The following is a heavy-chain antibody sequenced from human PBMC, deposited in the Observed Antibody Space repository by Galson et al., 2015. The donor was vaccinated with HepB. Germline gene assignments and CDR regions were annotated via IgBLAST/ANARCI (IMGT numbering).Heavy chain of an antibody. CDR3: ARLLGWEQWGGSDYYYYGLDV. D-gene: IGHD6-19*01. J-gene: IGHJ6*02. CDR2: IDPSDSYT. Sequence: QSGAEVKKPGESLRISCKGSGYNFTSYWINWVRQMPGKGLEWMGRIDPSDSYTNYSPSFQGHVTISADKSISTAYLQWSSLKASDTAMYYCARLLGWEQWGGSDYYYYGLDVWSQATSVTVSS. CDR1: GYNFTSYW. V-gene: IGHV5-10-1*01.